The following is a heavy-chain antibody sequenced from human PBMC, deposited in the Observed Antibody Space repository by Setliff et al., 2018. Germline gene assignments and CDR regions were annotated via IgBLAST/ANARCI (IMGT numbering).Heavy chain of an antibody. D-gene: IGHD6-6*01. CDR2: ISAYNGNT. J-gene: IGHJ4*02. CDR1: GYTFTSYG. V-gene: IGHV1-18*01. CDR3: ARGSSSGYYFDY. Sequence: GASVKVSCKASGYTFTSYGISWVRQAPGQGLEWMGWISAYNGNTNYAQKLQGXXXMTTXXXXXXXXXXXXXXRXDXTAVYYCARGSSSGYYFDYWGQGTLVTVSS.